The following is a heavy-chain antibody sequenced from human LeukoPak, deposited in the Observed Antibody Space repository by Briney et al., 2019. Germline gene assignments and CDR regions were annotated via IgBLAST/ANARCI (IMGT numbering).Heavy chain of an antibody. J-gene: IGHJ4*02. V-gene: IGHV1-2*02. CDR3: ARAGLSTVTTLGY. CDR1: GYTFSDNF. D-gene: IGHD4-17*01. CDR2: INPNSGGT. Sequence: ASVKVSCKASGYTFSDNFMHWVRQAPGQGREWMGWINPNSGGTNYAQKFQGRVTMTRDTSISTAYMELSRLRSDDTAVYYCARAGLSTVTTLGYWGQGTLVTVSS.